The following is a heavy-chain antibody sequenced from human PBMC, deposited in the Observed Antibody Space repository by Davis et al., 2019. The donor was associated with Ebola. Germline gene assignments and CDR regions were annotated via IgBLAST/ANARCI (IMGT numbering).Heavy chain of an antibody. CDR2: INHSGST. D-gene: IGHD3-3*01. CDR1: GGSISSYY. Sequence: GSLRLSCTVSGGSISSYYWSWIRQPPGKGLEWIGEINHSGSTNYNPSLKSRVTISVDTSKNQFSLKLSSVTAADTAVYYCARATRYDFWSGYRWNYWGQGTPVTVSS. V-gene: IGHV4-34*01. J-gene: IGHJ4*02. CDR3: ARATRYDFWSGYRWNY.